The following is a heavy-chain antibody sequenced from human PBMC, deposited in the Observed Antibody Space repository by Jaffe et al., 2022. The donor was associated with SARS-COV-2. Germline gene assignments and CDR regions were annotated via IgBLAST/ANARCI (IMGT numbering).Heavy chain of an antibody. V-gene: IGHV7-4-1*02. Sequence: QVQLVQSGSELKKPGASVKLSCKASGYTFTSYPVNWVRQAPGQGLEWMGWISTNTGNPTYAPGFTGRFVFSLDTSASTAFLQISSLEAEDTAVYYCAKVSGMIVIGVVAPSYGMDVWGQGTTVTVSS. D-gene: IGHD3-3*01. CDR2: ISTNTGNP. CDR1: GYTFTSYP. CDR3: AKVSGMIVIGVVAPSYGMDV. J-gene: IGHJ6*02.